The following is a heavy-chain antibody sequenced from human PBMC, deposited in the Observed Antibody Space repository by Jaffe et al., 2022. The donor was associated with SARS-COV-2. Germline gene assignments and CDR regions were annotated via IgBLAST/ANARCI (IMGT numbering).Heavy chain of an antibody. D-gene: IGHD4-17*01. V-gene: IGHV3-9*01. CDR1: GFTFDDYA. Sequence: EVQLVESGGGLVQPGRSLRLSCAASGFTFDDYAMHWVRQAPGKGLEWVSGISWNSGSIGYADSVKGRFTISRDNAKNSLYLQMNSLRAEDTALYYCAKDMGWDYGAFDIWGQGTMVTVSS. CDR2: ISWNSGSI. J-gene: IGHJ3*02. CDR3: AKDMGWDYGAFDI.